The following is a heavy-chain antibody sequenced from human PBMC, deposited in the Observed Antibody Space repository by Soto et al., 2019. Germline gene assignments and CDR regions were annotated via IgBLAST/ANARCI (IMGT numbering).Heavy chain of an antibody. Sequence: QVQLVQSGAEVKKPGASVTVSCKTSGYPLTDFYIHWVRQAPGQGLEWMAWINPHTGDTNTALKFQGRVTMTRDPSINTAFMELTRLSSDDPAVYYCAREGGAALVARRGWYLDLLGRGTLVSVSS. CDR1: GYPLTDFY. D-gene: IGHD6-25*01. CDR3: AREGGAALVARRGWYLDL. CDR2: INPHTGDT. J-gene: IGHJ2*01. V-gene: IGHV1-2*02.